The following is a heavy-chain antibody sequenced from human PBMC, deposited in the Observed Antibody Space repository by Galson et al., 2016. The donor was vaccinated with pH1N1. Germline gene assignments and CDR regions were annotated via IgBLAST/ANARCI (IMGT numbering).Heavy chain of an antibody. J-gene: IGHJ4*02. CDR3: ARGEPYTYGWRVED. D-gene: IGHD5-18*01. V-gene: IGHV1-69*06. CDR1: GGTFNNYA. Sequence: SVKVSCKASGGTFNNYAISWVRQAPGRGLEWMGRIIPLFGTANYAPKFQGRVTIIADKYTNTAYMELSSLRSDDTAVYYCARGEPYTYGWRVEDWGQGVLVTVSS. CDR2: IIPLFGTA.